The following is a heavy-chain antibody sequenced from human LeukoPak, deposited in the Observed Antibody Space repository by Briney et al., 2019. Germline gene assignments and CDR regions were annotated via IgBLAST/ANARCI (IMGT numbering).Heavy chain of an antibody. CDR2: IYYSGST. D-gene: IGHD4-23*01. Sequence: SETLSLTCTVSGGSISSSSYYWGWSRQPPGKGLEWSGSIYYSGSTYYNPSLKSRVTISVDTSKNQFSLKLSSVTAADTAVYYCARESGYGGNSAFDYWGQGTLVTVSS. V-gene: IGHV4-39*07. CDR3: ARESGYGGNSAFDY. CDR1: GGSISSSSYY. J-gene: IGHJ4*02.